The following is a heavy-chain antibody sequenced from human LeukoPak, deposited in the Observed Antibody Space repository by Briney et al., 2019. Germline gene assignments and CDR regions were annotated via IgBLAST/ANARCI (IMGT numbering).Heavy chain of an antibody. CDR1: GGSFSGYY. J-gene: IGHJ6*02. V-gene: IGHV4-34*01. D-gene: IGHD4-17*01. Sequence: SETLSLTCAVYGGSFSGYYWSWIRQPPGKGLEWIGEINHSGSTNYNPSLKSRVTISVDTSKNQFSLKLSSVTAADTAVYYCARPGSPTVTTRPAQYYYYGMDVWDQGTTVTVSS. CDR3: ARPGSPTVTTRPAQYYYYGMDV. CDR2: INHSGST.